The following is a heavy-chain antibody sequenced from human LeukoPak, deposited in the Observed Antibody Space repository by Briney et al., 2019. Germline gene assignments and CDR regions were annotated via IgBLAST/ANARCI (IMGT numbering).Heavy chain of an antibody. CDR1: GGSISSSNW. J-gene: IGHJ4*02. D-gene: IGHD3-22*01. V-gene: IGHV4-4*02. CDR2: IYHSGST. Sequence: SGTLSLTCAVSGGSISSSNWWSWVRQPPGKGLEWIGEIYHSGSTNFNPPLKSRVTISVDKSKNQFSLKLTSVTAADTAVYYCARSDSSGYYSFDYWGQGTLVTVSS. CDR3: ARSDSSGYYSFDY.